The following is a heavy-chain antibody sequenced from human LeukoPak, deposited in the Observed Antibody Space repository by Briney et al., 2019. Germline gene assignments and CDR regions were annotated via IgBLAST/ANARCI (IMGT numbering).Heavy chain of an antibody. Sequence: GGSLRLSYAASGFPFSTYCMHWVRQAPGKGLVWVSRIKSDGGTNYADSVKGRFTISRDNAKKTVSLQMNSLRPEDTGVYYCARAPSEIVGYLPEYFRLWRRGTLVTVSS. CDR1: GFPFSTYC. CDR2: IKSDGGT. J-gene: IGHJ1*01. D-gene: IGHD3-22*01. CDR3: ARAPSEIVGYLPEYFRL. V-gene: IGHV3-74*01.